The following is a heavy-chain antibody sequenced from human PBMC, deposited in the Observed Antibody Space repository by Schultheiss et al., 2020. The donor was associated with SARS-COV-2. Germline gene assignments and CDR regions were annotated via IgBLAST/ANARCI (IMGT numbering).Heavy chain of an antibody. CDR2: ISGSGGST. CDR3: AKRGYDSSGYLDY. Sequence: GESLKISCAASGFTFSSYAMSWVRQAPGKGLEWVSAISGSGGSTYYADSVKGRFTISRDNSKNTLYLQMNSLRAEDTAVYYCAKRGYDSSGYLDYWGQGTVVTVSS. V-gene: IGHV3-23*01. D-gene: IGHD3-22*01. J-gene: IGHJ4*02. CDR1: GFTFSSYA.